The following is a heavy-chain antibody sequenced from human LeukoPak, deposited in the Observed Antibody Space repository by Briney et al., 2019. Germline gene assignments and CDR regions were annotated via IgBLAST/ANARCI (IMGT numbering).Heavy chain of an antibody. Sequence: GGSLRLSCAASGFTFSSYAMSWVRQAPGKGLEWVAVISYDGSNKYYADSVKGRFTISRDNSKNTLYLQMNSLRAEDTAVYYCASSVVTTHDAFDIWGQGTMVTVSS. CDR3: ASSVVTTHDAFDI. D-gene: IGHD4-23*01. CDR2: ISYDGSNK. J-gene: IGHJ3*02. V-gene: IGHV3-30-3*01. CDR1: GFTFSSYA.